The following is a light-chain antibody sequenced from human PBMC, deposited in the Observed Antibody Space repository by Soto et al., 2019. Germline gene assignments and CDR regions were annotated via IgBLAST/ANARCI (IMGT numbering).Light chain of an antibody. Sequence: EIVLTQSPATLSVSPVGRATLSCMASQSVSSSLAWYQQKPGQSPRLLIFGASTRATGIPARFSGSGSGTDFTLTISSLEPEDFAVYYCQQRSNWLPITFGQGTRLEIK. CDR1: QSVSSS. CDR3: QQRSNWLPIT. V-gene: IGKV3-11*01. J-gene: IGKJ5*01. CDR2: GAS.